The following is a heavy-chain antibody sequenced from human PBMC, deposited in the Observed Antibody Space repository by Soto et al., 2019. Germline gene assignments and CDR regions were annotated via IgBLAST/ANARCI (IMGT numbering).Heavy chain of an antibody. V-gene: IGHV4-30-4*01. CDR2: IYYSGST. J-gene: IGHJ6*02. D-gene: IGHD3-9*01. CDR1: GDSIRSGNHY. Sequence: PSETLSLTCTVSGDSIRSGNHYWSWIRQPPGKGLEWIGYIYYSGSTYYSPSLKSRVTISVDTSKNQFSLKLNSVTAADTAVYYCARVDISTVSGCMDVWGQGTTVTVSS. CDR3: ARVDISTVSGCMDV.